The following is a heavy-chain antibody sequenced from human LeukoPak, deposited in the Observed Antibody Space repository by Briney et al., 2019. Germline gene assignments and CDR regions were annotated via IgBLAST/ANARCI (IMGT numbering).Heavy chain of an antibody. CDR2: ISSSSSYI. J-gene: IGHJ4*01. V-gene: IGHV3-21*01. Sequence: GGSLRLSCAASGFTFSNYFMNWVRQAPGKGLVWVSTISSSSSYISYADSVKGRFTVSRDNAKNSMYLQMNSLRAEDTAVYFCATQSNRRSFDYWGHGTLVTVSS. CDR1: GFTFSNYF. D-gene: IGHD1-14*01. CDR3: ATQSNRRSFDY.